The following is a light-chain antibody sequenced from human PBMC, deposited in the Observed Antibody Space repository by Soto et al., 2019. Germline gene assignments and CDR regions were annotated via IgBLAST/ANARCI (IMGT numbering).Light chain of an antibody. CDR3: CSYAGSYTYV. V-gene: IGLV2-11*01. J-gene: IGLJ1*01. CDR1: NSDVGGYNY. Sequence: QSVLTQPASVSGSPGQSVTISCTGTNSDVGGYNYVSWYQQHQGTAPKLMIYDVIKRPSGVPDRFSGYKSGNTASLTISGLQAEDEADYFCCSYAGSYTYVFGTGTKGTVL. CDR2: DVI.